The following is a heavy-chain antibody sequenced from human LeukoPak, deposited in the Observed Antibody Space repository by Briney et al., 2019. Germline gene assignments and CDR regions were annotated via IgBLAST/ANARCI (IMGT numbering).Heavy chain of an antibody. V-gene: IGHV3-74*01. CDR3: ARVLDR. Sequence: PGGSLRLSCAASGFTLSSYWMHWVRQATGKGLVWVSRISSDGSTTSYADSVKGRFTISRDNAKNTLYLQMNSLKAEDTAVYYCARVLDRWGQGTLVTVSS. CDR1: GFTLSSYW. J-gene: IGHJ4*02. CDR2: ISSDGSTT.